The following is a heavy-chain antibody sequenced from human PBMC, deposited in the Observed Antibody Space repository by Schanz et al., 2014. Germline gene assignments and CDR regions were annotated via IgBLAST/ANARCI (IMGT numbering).Heavy chain of an antibody. CDR2: INPSGGST. V-gene: IGHV1-69*08. D-gene: IGHD6-13*01. Sequence: QVHLVQSGAEVKKPGSSVKVSCKASGGTFSSDTFSWVRQAPGQGLEWMGMINPSGGSTTYAQKFQGRVTMTTDTSTSTAYMELRSLRSDDTAMYYCARDGVDAAAGGNYWGQGTLVTVSS. J-gene: IGHJ4*02. CDR1: GGTFSSDT. CDR3: ARDGVDAAAGGNY.